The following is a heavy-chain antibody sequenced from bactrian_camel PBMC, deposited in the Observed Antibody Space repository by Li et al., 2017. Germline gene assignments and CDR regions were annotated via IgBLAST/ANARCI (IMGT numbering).Heavy chain of an antibody. CDR1: GSTFSSTY. J-gene: IGHJ4*01. CDR2: IYSDERRT. V-gene: IGHV3-2*01. Sequence: HVQLVESGGGLVHPGGSLRLSCEASGSTFSSTYMSWVRQVSGQGLEWVSSIYSDERRTYYRESVKGRFTISRDNAKNALHLQLNSLKTEDTAIYYCARDRPVYSGGDYFMLWTFAYWGQGTQVTVS. D-gene: IGHD2*01. CDR3: ARDRPVYSGGDYFMLWTFAY.